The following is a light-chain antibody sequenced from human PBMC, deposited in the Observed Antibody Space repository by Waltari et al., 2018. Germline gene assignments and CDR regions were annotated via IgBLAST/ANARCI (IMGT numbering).Light chain of an antibody. CDR1: RSNLDPHT. CDR3: AAWDDSLDAYV. J-gene: IGLJ1*01. Sequence: QSVLTQPPSASGTPGQRVSISCSGSRSNLDPHTISWFQQLPGAAPALLIYNNRQRPSGVPYRFSGSKSGTSASLAISGLQSGDEAEYYCAAWDDSLDAYVFGTGTKVTVL. V-gene: IGLV1-44*01. CDR2: NNR.